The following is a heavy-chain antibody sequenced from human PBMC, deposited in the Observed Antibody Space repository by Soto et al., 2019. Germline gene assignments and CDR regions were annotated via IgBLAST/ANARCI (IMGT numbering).Heavy chain of an antibody. CDR1: GFTFSSYA. J-gene: IGHJ4*02. Sequence: QVQLVESGGGVVQPGRSLRLSCAASGFTFSSYAMHWVRQALGKGLEWVAVISYDGSNKYYADSVKGRFTISRDNSKNTLYLQMNSLRAEDTAVYYCARDRVRGVIIQYYFDYWGQGTLVTVSS. CDR2: ISYDGSNK. CDR3: ARDRVRGVIIQYYFDY. V-gene: IGHV3-30-3*01. D-gene: IGHD3-10*01.